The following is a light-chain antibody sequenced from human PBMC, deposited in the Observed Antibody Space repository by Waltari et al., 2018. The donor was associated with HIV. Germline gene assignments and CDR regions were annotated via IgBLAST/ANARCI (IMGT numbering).Light chain of an antibody. J-gene: IGLJ2*01. CDR2: EVN. V-gene: IGLV2-8*01. CDR1: SSDAGGYDY. CDR3: SSYAGRNTLL. Sequence: QSALTQPPSASGSPGQSVTISCTGTSSDAGGYDYVSWYPQHPGKAPKLMISEVNKRPSGVPDRFSGSRSGNTASLTVSGLQAEDEAHYYCSSYAGRNTLLFGGGTKLTVL.